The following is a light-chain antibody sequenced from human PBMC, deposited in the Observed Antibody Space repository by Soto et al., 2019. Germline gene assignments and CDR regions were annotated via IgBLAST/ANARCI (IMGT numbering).Light chain of an antibody. CDR2: KAS. CDR1: QSISNW. V-gene: IGKV1-5*03. Sequence: DIQMTQSPSTLSASVGDTVTITCRASQSISNWLAWYQQKPGQAPKLLIHKASTLESGVPSRFSGSGSGTDFTLTSSSHEHYDFASFYWYKYGRSAYTFGQGTKLEIK. CDR3: YKYGRSAYT. J-gene: IGKJ2*01.